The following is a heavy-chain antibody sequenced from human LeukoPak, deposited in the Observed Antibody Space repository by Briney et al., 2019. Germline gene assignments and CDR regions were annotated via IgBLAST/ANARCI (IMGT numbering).Heavy chain of an antibody. CDR3: AKDLVGARVGDDAFDI. J-gene: IGHJ3*02. CDR1: GFTFSTYG. Sequence: GGSLRLSCAASGFTFSTYGIHWVRQAPGKGLEWVAVISYDGSTIYYADSVKGRFTISRDNSMNTLYLQMNSLRVEDTAMYYCAKDLVGARVGDDAFDIWGRGTMVTVSS. D-gene: IGHD1-26*01. V-gene: IGHV3-30*18. CDR2: ISYDGSTI.